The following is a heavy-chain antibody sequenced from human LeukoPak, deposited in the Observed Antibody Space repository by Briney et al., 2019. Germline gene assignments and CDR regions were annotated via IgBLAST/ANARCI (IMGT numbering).Heavy chain of an antibody. J-gene: IGHJ4*02. V-gene: IGHV1-18*01. CDR1: GYTFTSYG. CDR3: ARVPGDVYYDSSGYYLFDY. D-gene: IGHD3-22*01. CDR2: ISAYNGNT. Sequence: ASVKVSCKASGYTFTSYGISWVRQAPGQGLEWMGWISAYNGNTNYAQKLQGRVTMTTDTSTSIAYMELRSLRSDDTAVYYCARVPGDVYYDSSGYYLFDYWGQGTLVTVSS.